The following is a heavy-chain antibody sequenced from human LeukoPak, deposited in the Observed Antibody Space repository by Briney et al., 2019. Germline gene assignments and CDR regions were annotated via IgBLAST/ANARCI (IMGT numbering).Heavy chain of an antibody. CDR2: IKPDGSEK. D-gene: IGHD6-19*01. Sequence: PGGSLRLSCAASGFTFSSYWMSWVRQAPGKGLEWVANIKPDGSEKYYVDSVKGRFTISRDNAKNVLYLQMNSLRAEDTAVYYCAREGRVGSGWYGGAFDIWGQGTLVTVSS. CDR3: AREGRVGSGWYGGAFDI. CDR1: GFTFSSYW. J-gene: IGHJ3*02. V-gene: IGHV3-7*01.